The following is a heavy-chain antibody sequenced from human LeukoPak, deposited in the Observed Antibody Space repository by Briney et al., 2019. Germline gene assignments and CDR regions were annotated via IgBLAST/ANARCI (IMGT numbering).Heavy chain of an antibody. CDR2: ISNSGSTI. J-gene: IGHJ4*02. CDR1: GFTFSDYY. Sequence: GGSLRLSFAASGFTFSDYYMSWIRQAPGKGLEWVSYISNSGSTIYYAGSVKGRFTISRDNAKNSLYLQMNSLRAEDTAVYYCARGEKFIAPFDYWGQGTLVTVSS. V-gene: IGHV3-11*01. D-gene: IGHD6-13*01. CDR3: ARGEKFIAPFDY.